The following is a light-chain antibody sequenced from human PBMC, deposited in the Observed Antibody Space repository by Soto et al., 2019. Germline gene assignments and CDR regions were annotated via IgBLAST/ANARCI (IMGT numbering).Light chain of an antibody. J-gene: IGLJ2*01. CDR3: QSYDIKLGVVV. V-gene: IGLV1-40*01. CDR1: SSNIGSGYD. CDR2: GNT. Sequence: QSVLTQPPSVSGAPGHRVTISCTGSSSNIGSGYDVHWYQQLPGTAPKLLISGNTDRPSGVPDRFSGSKSGTSASLAITGLQTEDEADYYCQSYDIKLGVVVFGGGTKLTVL.